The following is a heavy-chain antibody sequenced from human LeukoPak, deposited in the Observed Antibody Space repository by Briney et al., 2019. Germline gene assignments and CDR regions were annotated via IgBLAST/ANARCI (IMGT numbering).Heavy chain of an antibody. Sequence: PSETLSLTCAVYGGSFGGYYWSWIRQPPGKGLEWIGEINHSGSTNYNPSLKSRVTISVDTSKNQFSLKLSSVTAADTAVYYCARGRFNVLRFLEWSYYFDYWGQGTLVTVSS. D-gene: IGHD3-3*01. J-gene: IGHJ4*02. V-gene: IGHV4-34*01. CDR3: ARGRFNVLRFLEWSYYFDY. CDR1: GGSFGGYY. CDR2: INHSGST.